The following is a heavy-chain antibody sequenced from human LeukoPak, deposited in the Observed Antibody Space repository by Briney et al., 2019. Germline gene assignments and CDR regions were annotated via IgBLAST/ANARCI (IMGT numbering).Heavy chain of an antibody. J-gene: IGHJ4*02. D-gene: IGHD6-13*01. Sequence: ASVKVSCKASGYTFTGYYMHWVRQAPGQGLEWMGWINPNNGGTNYAQKFQGRVTMTRDTSISTAYMELSRLRSDDTAVYYCARQGSSWDFDYWGQGTLVTASS. CDR3: ARQGSSWDFDY. V-gene: IGHV1-2*02. CDR2: INPNNGGT. CDR1: GYTFTGYY.